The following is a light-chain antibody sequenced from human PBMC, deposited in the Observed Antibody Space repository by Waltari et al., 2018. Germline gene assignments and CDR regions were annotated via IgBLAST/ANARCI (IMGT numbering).Light chain of an antibody. CDR2: YDS. Sequence: SYVLTQRPSVSVAPGKPARIPCGRNGLGTKSVLWYQQKPGQAPVLVLYYDSDRPSGIPERFSGTNSGNTATLTISRVEAGDEADYYCQVWDNRSDHVVFGGGTTLTVL. CDR3: QVWDNRSDHVV. CDR1: GLGTKS. J-gene: IGLJ2*01. V-gene: IGLV3-21*04.